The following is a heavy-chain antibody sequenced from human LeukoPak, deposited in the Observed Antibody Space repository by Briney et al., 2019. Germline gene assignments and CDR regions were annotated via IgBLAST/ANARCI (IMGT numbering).Heavy chain of an antibody. Sequence: GGSLRLSCAASGFTFREHWLKWVRAVPGEGLERVANIGKDGSEKYYVESVMGRFTISRDNAENSLYLQMNSLRVEDTAVYYCARYMDVWGKGTTVTDSS. CDR1: GFTFREHW. J-gene: IGHJ6*03. CDR3: ARYMDV. V-gene: IGHV3-7*01. CDR2: IGKDGSEK.